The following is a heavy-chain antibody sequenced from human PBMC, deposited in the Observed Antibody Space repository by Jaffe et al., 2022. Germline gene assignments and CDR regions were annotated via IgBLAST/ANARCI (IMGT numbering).Heavy chain of an antibody. CDR1: GFTFSSYA. V-gene: IGHV3-23*01. CDR3: AKCGNNYDFWSGYYTENPRNWYFDL. Sequence: EVQLLESGGGLVQPGGSLRLSCAASGFTFSSYAMSWVRQAPGKGLEWVSAISGSGGSTYYADSVKGRFTISRDNSKNTLYLQMNSLRAEDTAVYYCAKCGNNYDFWSGYYTENPRNWYFDLWGRGTLVTVSS. CDR2: ISGSGGST. D-gene: IGHD3-3*01. J-gene: IGHJ2*01.